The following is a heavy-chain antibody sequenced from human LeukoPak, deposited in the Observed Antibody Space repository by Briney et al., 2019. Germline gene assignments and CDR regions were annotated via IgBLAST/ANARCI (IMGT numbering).Heavy chain of an antibody. CDR1: GGSLKSNSYY. D-gene: IGHD6-19*01. CDR3: ARQYSSAWSQ. J-gene: IGHJ4*02. V-gene: IGHV4-39*01. Sequence: PSETLSLTCTVSGGSLKSNSYYWGWIRQPPGKGLEWIGSIYYSGSTSYNPSLKSRVTISVDTPKNQFSLNLSSVTAADTAVYYCARQYSSAWSQWGQGTLVTVSS. CDR2: IYYSGST.